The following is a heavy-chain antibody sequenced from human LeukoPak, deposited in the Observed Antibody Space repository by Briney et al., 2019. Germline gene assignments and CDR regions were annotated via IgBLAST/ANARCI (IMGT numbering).Heavy chain of an antibody. D-gene: IGHD6-13*01. Sequence: PSETLSLTCTVSGGSISSSSYYWGWIRQPPGKGLEWIGRIYYSGSTNYNPSLKSRVTISVDTSKNQFSLKLSSVTAADTAVYYCARDSLRGSHLSTAAAWWASDIWGQGTMVTVSS. CDR2: IYYSGST. V-gene: IGHV4-39*07. J-gene: IGHJ3*02. CDR3: ARDSLRGSHLSTAAAWWASDI. CDR1: GGSISSSSYY.